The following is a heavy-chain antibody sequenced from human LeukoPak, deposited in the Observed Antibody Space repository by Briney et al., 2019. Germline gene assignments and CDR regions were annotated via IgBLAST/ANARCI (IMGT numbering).Heavy chain of an antibody. CDR1: GFTFSSYS. D-gene: IGHD3-22*01. CDR3: ARDSYYYDSSRDAFDI. CDR2: ISSSSSYI. V-gene: IGHV3-21*01. J-gene: IGHJ3*02. Sequence: KSGGSLRLSCAASGFTFSSYSMNWVRQAPGKGLEWVSSISSSSSYIYYAASVKGRFTISRDNAKNSLYLQMNSLRAEDTAVYYCARDSYYYDSSRDAFDIWGQGTMVTVSS.